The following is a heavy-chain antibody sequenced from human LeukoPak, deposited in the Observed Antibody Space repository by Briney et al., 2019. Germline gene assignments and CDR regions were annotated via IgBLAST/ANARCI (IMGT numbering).Heavy chain of an antibody. J-gene: IGHJ4*02. Sequence: ASVSVSDTPSGRTFHSYIVTWVRQAPGQGVEWMGGIVPIMGSANNAQKFQGRVTITADDSTSTAYMELRSLSSEDTAIYYCARDQRPSCLGGICYSGDYWGQGTLVTVTS. CDR1: GRTFHSYI. V-gene: IGHV1-69*13. D-gene: IGHD2-15*01. CDR2: IVPIMGSA. CDR3: ARDQRPSCLGGICYSGDY.